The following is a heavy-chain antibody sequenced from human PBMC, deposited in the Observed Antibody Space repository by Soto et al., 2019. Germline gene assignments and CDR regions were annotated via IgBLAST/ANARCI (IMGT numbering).Heavy chain of an antibody. CDR3: ARDLQGDIENYGMDV. D-gene: IGHD2-21*02. Sequence: PSETLSLTCTVSGGSIISYYWSWIRQPPGKGLEWIGYIYYSGSTNYNPSLKSRVTISVDTSKNQFSLKLSSVTAADTAVYYCARDLQGDIENYGMDVWGQGTTVTVSS. V-gene: IGHV4-59*01. CDR1: GGSIISYY. J-gene: IGHJ6*02. CDR2: IYYSGST.